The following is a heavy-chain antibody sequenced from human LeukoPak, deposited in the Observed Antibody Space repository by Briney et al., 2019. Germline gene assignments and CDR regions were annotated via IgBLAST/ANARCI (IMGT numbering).Heavy chain of an antibody. Sequence: TGGSLRLSCAASGFTFDDYVMHWVRQAPGKGLEWVAFIRFDGSSKYYADSVKGRFTISRDNSKNTLDLQMNSLRIEDTAVYYCAKDLTALRYLEWLSDALDIWGQGTTVTVSS. V-gene: IGHV3-30*02. CDR2: IRFDGSSK. J-gene: IGHJ3*02. D-gene: IGHD3-3*01. CDR3: AKDLTALRYLEWLSDALDI. CDR1: GFTFDDYV.